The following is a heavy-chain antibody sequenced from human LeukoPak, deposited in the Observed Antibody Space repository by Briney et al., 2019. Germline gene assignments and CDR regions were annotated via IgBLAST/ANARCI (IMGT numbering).Heavy chain of an antibody. V-gene: IGHV3-7*05. J-gene: IGHJ4*02. CDR2: IHPGGREK. D-gene: IGHD5-24*01. Sequence: GGSLRLSCEASEFTFSNSWMDWVRQAPGKGLEWVASIHPGGREKYYVDSVKGRFSISRDNARNSLYLQMNSLRVEDTAVYYCARNRGWLQFDYWGPGTRVTVSS. CDR3: ARNRGWLQFDY. CDR1: EFTFSNSW.